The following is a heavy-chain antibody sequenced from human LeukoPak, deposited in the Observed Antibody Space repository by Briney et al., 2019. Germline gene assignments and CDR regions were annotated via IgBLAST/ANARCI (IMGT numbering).Heavy chain of an antibody. J-gene: IGHJ3*02. D-gene: IGHD3-22*01. CDR3: ARGSGYYYDSSGLDAFDI. CDR1: GYTFTGYY. V-gene: IGHV1-69*13. Sequence: ASVKVSCKASGYTFTGYYMHWVRQAPGQGLEWMGGIIPIFGTANYAQKFQGRVTITADESTSTAYMELSSLRSEDTAVYYCARGSGYYYDSSGLDAFDIWGQGTMVTVSS. CDR2: IIPIFGTA.